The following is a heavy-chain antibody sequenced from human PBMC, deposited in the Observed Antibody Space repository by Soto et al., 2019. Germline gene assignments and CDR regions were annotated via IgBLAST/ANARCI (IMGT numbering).Heavy chain of an antibody. J-gene: IGHJ4*02. CDR1: GYIFTSYW. CDR3: ARHGYPQGGYDFWSGYYFFDY. V-gene: IGHV5-51*01. D-gene: IGHD3-3*01. Sequence: PVASLKISCKGSGYIFTSYWICWVLEMPVKGLEWMGIIYPGDSDTRYSPSFQGQVTISADKSISTAYLQWSSLKASDTAMYYCARHGYPQGGYDFWSGYYFFDYWGQGTQVTVAS. CDR2: IYPGDSDT.